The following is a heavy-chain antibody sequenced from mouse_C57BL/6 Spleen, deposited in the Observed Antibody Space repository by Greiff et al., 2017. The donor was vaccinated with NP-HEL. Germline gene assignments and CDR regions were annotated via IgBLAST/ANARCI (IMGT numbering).Heavy chain of an antibody. CDR2: IYPGDGDT. D-gene: IGHD4-1*01. J-gene: IGHJ2*01. Sequence: QVHVKQSGPELVKPGASVKISCKASGYAFSSSWMNWVKQRPGKGLEWIGRIYPGDGDTNYNGKFKGKATLTADKSSSTAYMQLSSLTSEDSAVYFCARSDWGSFDYWGQGTTLTVSS. CDR3: ARSDWGSFDY. CDR1: GYAFSSSW. V-gene: IGHV1-82*01.